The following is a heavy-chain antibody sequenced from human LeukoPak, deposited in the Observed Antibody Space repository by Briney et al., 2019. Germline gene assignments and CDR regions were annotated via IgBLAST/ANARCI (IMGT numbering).Heavy chain of an antibody. J-gene: IGHJ4*02. D-gene: IGHD3-22*01. Sequence: PGGSLRLSCAASGFTFSSYAMSWVRQAPGKGLEWVSSISRTSIYKYYAGSVKGRFTISRDNAKNSLYLQMNSLRAEDTAVYYCARGRYDSSGYYPIFDYWGQGTLVTVSS. CDR3: ARGRYDSSGYYPIFDY. CDR1: GFTFSSYA. V-gene: IGHV3-21*01. CDR2: ISRTSIYK.